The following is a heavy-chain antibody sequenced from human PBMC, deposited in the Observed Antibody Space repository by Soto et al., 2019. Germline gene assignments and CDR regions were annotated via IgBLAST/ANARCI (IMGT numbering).Heavy chain of an antibody. Sequence: ASVKDSCKVSGYTLTELSMHWVRQAPGKGLEWMGGFDPEDGETIYAQKFQGRVTMTEDTSTDTAYMELSSLRSEDKAVYYCATYSMVRGVFVYWGQGTLVTVSS. V-gene: IGHV1-24*01. CDR2: FDPEDGET. CDR1: GYTLTELS. D-gene: IGHD3-10*01. CDR3: ATYSMVRGVFVY. J-gene: IGHJ4*02.